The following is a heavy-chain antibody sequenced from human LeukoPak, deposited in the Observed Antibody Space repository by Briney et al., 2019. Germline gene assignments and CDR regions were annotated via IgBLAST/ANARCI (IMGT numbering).Heavy chain of an antibody. V-gene: IGHV4-4*02. CDR1: GASISSSNW. Sequence: SETLSLTCAVSGASISSSNWWSWVRQPPGKGLEWIGEIYHSGSTNYNPSLKSRVTISVDKSKNQFSLRLSSVTAADTAVYYCARDVSTAARALDLWGRGTLVTVSS. D-gene: IGHD5/OR15-5a*01. J-gene: IGHJ2*01. CDR3: ARDVSTAARALDL. CDR2: IYHSGST.